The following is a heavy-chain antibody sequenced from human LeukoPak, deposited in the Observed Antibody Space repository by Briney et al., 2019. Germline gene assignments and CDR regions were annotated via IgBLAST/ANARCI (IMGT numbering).Heavy chain of an antibody. V-gene: IGHV3-74*01. CDR3: ARDYAVGESFDI. CDR2: ITSDGSST. Sequence: PGGSLRLSCAASGFTFSSYWMHWVRQAPGEGLVWVARITSDGSSTSHADSVKGRFTISRDSAKNTLYLQMNSLRTEDTAVYYCARDYAVGESFDIWGQGTLVTVSS. J-gene: IGHJ3*02. D-gene: IGHD3-16*01. CDR1: GFTFSSYW.